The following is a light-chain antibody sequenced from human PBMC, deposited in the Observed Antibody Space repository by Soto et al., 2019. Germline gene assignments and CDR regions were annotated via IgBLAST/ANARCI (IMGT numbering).Light chain of an antibody. CDR3: QHYNSYSEA. CDR1: QTISSW. CDR2: KAS. V-gene: IGKV1-5*03. Sequence: DIQMTQSPSTLSGSVGDRVTITCRASQTISSWLAWYQQKPGKAPKLLIYKASTLKSGVPSRFSGSGSGAEFTLTISSLQPDDLATYYCQHYNSYSEAFG. J-gene: IGKJ1*01.